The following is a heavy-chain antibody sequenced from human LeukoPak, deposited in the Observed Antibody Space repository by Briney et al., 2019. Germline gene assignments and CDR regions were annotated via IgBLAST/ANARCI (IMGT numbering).Heavy chain of an antibody. CDR3: VRTTMVRGVIMDYFDY. J-gene: IGHJ4*02. D-gene: IGHD3-10*01. Sequence: GGSLRLSCAASGFTFSSYGMSWVRQAPGKGLEWVSAISGSGGSTYYADSVKGRFTISRDNSKNTLYLQMNSLRAEDTAVYYCVRTTMVRGVIMDYFDYWGQGTLVTVSS. CDR2: ISGSGGST. V-gene: IGHV3-23*01. CDR1: GFTFSSYG.